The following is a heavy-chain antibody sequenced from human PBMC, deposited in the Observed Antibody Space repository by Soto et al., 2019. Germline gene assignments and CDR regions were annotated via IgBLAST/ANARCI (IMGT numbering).Heavy chain of an antibody. CDR2: IGTDGDT. CDR3: ARAYYDGSGYPLGGMDV. V-gene: IGHV3-13*01. J-gene: IGHJ6*02. D-gene: IGHD3-22*01. Sequence: HWFRQTPGKGLEWVSSIGTDGDTYYLGSVKGRFTISREDDKNSVYLQMNNLRPGDTAVYYCARAYYDGSGYPLGGMDVWGQGTMVTVSS.